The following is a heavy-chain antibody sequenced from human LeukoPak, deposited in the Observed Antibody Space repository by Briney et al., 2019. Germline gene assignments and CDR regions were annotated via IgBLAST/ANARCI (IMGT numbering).Heavy chain of an antibody. J-gene: IGHJ4*02. CDR1: GGSFSGYY. Sequence: PSETLSLTCAVYGGSFSGYYWSWIRQPPGKGLEWIGEINHSGSTNYNPSLKSRVTISVDTSKNQSSLKLSSVTAADTAVYYCARLGYYDSSGYPQPFDYWGQGTLVTVSS. CDR3: ARLGYYDSSGYPQPFDY. D-gene: IGHD3-22*01. V-gene: IGHV4-34*01. CDR2: INHSGST.